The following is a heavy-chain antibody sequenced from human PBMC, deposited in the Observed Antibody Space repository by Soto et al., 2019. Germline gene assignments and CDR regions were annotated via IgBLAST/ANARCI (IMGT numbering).Heavy chain of an antibody. CDR1: GDTFSSYA. V-gene: IGHV1-69*08. Sequence: QVQLVQSGAEVKKPGSSVKVSCRASGDTFSSYAVNWLRQAPGRGLEWMGRIIPVLGTTDYAQKFRGRVTFPADKSANTLYMELSSRRSEDTPLYYAARRRYCGYCSDYKHYYAMDVWGQGTTGT. J-gene: IGHJ6*02. CDR3: ARRRYCGYCSDYKHYYAMDV. CDR2: IIPVLGTT. D-gene: IGHD2-21*01.